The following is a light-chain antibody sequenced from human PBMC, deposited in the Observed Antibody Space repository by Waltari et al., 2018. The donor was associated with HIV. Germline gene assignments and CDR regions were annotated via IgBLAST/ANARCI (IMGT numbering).Light chain of an antibody. Sequence: IVMTQSPATLSVSPGERATLSRRASQSVNNDLAWYQQRPGQAPRLLIYDASTRATGIPARFSGSGSETDFTLTISSLQSEDVAVYYCQQYNNWPPAWTFGRGSQVEIK. CDR3: QQYNNWPPAWT. CDR1: QSVNND. V-gene: IGKV3-15*01. J-gene: IGKJ1*01. CDR2: DAS.